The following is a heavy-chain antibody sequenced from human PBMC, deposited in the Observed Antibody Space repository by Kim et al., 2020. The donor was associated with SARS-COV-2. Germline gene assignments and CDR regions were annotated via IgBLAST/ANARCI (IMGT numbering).Heavy chain of an antibody. CDR2: ISTSGS. J-gene: IGHJ4*02. CDR3: ARDRRYYFDF. Sequence: GGSLRLSCAASGFTFSIYAMSWVRLVPGKGLEWVSAISTSGSNYADSVKGRYTISRDNSKSTLYLQMNSLRADDTAVYYWARDRRYYFDFWGQGTLLTVSS. V-gene: IGHV3-23*01. D-gene: IGHD6-6*01. CDR1: GFTFSIYA.